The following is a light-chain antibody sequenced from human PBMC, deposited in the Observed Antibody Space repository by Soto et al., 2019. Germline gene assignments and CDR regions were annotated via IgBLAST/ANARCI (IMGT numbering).Light chain of an antibody. CDR3: QQYDSWLRGT. J-gene: IGKJ1*01. V-gene: IGKV3-20*01. Sequence: ILLTQSPGTLSLSPGERATLSCRASQSFSSSYLAWYQQKPGQAPRLLIYGASTRATGVPARFSGSGSGTEFTLTISSLQFEDVAVYFCQQYDSWLRGTFGQGTKVDIK. CDR1: QSFSSSY. CDR2: GAS.